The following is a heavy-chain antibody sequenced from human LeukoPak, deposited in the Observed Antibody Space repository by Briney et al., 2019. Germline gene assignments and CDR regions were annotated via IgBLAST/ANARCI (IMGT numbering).Heavy chain of an antibody. CDR3: AKDPVGITIFGVVDTDPFFDY. CDR2: ISWNSGSI. J-gene: IGHJ4*02. Sequence: GRSLRLSCAASGFTFDDYAMHWVRQAPGKGLEWVSGISWNSGSIGYADSVKGRFTISRDNSKNTLYLQMNSLRAEDTAVYYCAKDPVGITIFGVVDTDPFFDYWGQGTLVTVSS. V-gene: IGHV3-9*01. CDR1: GFTFDDYA. D-gene: IGHD3-3*01.